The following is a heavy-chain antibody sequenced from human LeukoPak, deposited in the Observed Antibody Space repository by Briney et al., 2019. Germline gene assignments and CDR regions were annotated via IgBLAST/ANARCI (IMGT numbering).Heavy chain of an antibody. CDR1: RYRFTSYG. CDR3: ARGVVVHYTWFDP. V-gene: IGHV1-18*01. J-gene: IGHJ5*02. Sequence: ASVKVSCKASRYRFTSYGVSWVRQAPGQGVEWMGWFSANDGSANYTQKLQGRVTMTTDTSTGTAYMEIRGLRSHGTALYYCARGVVVHYTWFDPWGQGTLVTVSS. CDR2: FSANDGSA. D-gene: IGHD2-2*01.